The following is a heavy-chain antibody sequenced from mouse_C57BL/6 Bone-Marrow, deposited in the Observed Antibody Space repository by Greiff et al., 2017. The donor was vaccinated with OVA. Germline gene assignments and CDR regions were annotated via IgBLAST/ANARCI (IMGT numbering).Heavy chain of an antibody. CDR2: IDPSDSYT. CDR1: GYTFTSYW. J-gene: IGHJ4*01. Sequence: QVQLQQPGAELVRPGTSVKLSCKASGYTFTSYWMHWVKQRPGQGLEWIGVIDPSDSYTNYNQKFKGKATLTVDTSSSTAYMQLSSLTSEDSAVYYCARYGSSPRWAYYAMDYWGQGTSVTGSS. V-gene: IGHV1-59*01. D-gene: IGHD1-1*02. CDR3: ARYGSSPRWAYYAMDY.